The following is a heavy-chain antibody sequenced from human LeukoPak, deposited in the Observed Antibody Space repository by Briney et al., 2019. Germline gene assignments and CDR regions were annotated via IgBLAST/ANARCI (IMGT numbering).Heavy chain of an antibody. V-gene: IGHV4-59*12. CDR3: ARYYDSSGYYYIRPSGFDY. CDR1: GGSMSPYH. CDR2: IYYSGST. J-gene: IGHJ4*02. D-gene: IGHD3-22*01. Sequence: SETLSLTCTVSGGSMSPYHWGWIRQPPGKGLEWTGYIYYSGSTNYNPSLKSRVTISVDTSKNQFSLKLSSVTAADTAVYYCARYYDSSGYYYIRPSGFDYWGQGTLVTVSS.